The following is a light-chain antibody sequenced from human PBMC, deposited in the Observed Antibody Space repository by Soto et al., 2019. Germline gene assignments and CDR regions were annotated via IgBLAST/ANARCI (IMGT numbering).Light chain of an antibody. V-gene: IGLV4-69*01. CDR2: INSDGSH. CDR1: PGHSTYA. Sequence: QSVLSQSPSASASLGASVKLTCTLTPGHSTYAIAWYQQRPGQGPTFLMKINSDGSHTKGAGIPDRFSGSSSGAERYLTISNLQSEDEADYYCQAWDAGVVFGGGTKLTV. CDR3: QAWDAGVV. J-gene: IGLJ2*01.